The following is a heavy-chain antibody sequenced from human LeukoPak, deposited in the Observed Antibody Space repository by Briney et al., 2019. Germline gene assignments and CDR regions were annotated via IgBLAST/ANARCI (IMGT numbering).Heavy chain of an antibody. D-gene: IGHD3-22*01. Sequence: ASVKVSCKASRYTFTGYYMHWVRQAPGQGLDWMGWINPNSGGTNYAQKFQGRVTMTRDTSISTAYMELSRLRSDDTAVYYCARDRDSSGYLDYWGQGTLVTVSS. CDR2: INPNSGGT. V-gene: IGHV1-2*02. J-gene: IGHJ4*02. CDR3: ARDRDSSGYLDY. CDR1: RYTFTGYY.